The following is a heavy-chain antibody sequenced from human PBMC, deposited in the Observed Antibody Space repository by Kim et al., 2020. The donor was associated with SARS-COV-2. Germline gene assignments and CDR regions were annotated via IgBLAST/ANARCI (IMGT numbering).Heavy chain of an antibody. D-gene: IGHD2-21*01. CDR2: ISSSGSTI. CDR3: ARDVFYPHEHISYTYYFDY. CDR1: EFTFSDYY. J-gene: IGHJ4*02. V-gene: IGHV3-11*01. Sequence: GGSLRLSCAASEFTFSDYYMSWIRQAPGKGLEWVSYISSSGSTIYYAGSVKGRFNISRDNAKNSLYLQMNSLRAEDTAVYYCARDVFYPHEHISYTYYFDYGGQGTLLTVSP.